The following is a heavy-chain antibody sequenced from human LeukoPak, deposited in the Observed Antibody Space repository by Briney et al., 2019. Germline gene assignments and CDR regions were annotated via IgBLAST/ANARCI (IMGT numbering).Heavy chain of an antibody. CDR3: AKDAVWGSYRSYYMDV. Sequence: GGSLRLSCAASGFTFNNYGMHWVRQAPGKGLEWVAFIRYNGNNQYYADSVKGRFTISRDNSKNTLYLQMNSLRAEDTAVYYCAKDAVWGSYRSYYMDVWGKGTTVTVSS. CDR2: IRYNGNNQ. D-gene: IGHD3-16*02. CDR1: GFTFNNYG. J-gene: IGHJ6*03. V-gene: IGHV3-30*02.